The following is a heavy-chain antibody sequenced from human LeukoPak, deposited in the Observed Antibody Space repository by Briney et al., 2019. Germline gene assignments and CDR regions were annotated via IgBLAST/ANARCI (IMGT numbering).Heavy chain of an antibody. J-gene: IGHJ3*02. CDR2: INHSGST. CDR3: ARVPIFGVALDAYDI. CDR1: GGSFSGYY. V-gene: IGHV4-34*01. Sequence: PSETLSLTCAVFGGSFSGYYWSWIRQPPGKGLEWIGEINHSGSTNYNPSLKSRVTISVDTSKNQFSLKLSSVTAADTAAYYCARVPIFGVALDAYDIWGQGTMVTVSS. D-gene: IGHD3-3*02.